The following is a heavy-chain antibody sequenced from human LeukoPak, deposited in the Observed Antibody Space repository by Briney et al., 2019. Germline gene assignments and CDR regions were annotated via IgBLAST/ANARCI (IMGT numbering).Heavy chain of an antibody. V-gene: IGHV3-30*02. CDR2: IRYDGSNK. CDR1: GFTFSSYG. J-gene: IGHJ4*02. D-gene: IGHD6-19*01. Sequence: GGSLRLSCAASGFTFSSYGMHWVRQAPGKGLEWVAFIRYDGSNKYYADSVKGRFTISRDNSKNTLYLQMNSLRAEDTAVYYCARAIAVVAYFDYWGQGTLVTVSS. CDR3: ARAIAVVAYFDY.